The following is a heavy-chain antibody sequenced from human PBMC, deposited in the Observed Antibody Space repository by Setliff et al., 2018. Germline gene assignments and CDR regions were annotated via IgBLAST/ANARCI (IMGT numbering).Heavy chain of an antibody. V-gene: IGHV1-3*01. J-gene: IGHJ4*02. CDR2: INVGNGNT. Sequence: ASVKVSCKASGYSFTDYGIHWVRQAPGQGLEWMRWINVGNGNTEYSENFQDRVTITWDTFATTSYMEFSGLRVEDTAVFYCARDRARFCIDNVCDAVPYYFDYWGQGVLVTSPQ. D-gene: IGHD3-3*01. CDR1: GYSFTDYG. CDR3: ARDRARFCIDNVCDAVPYYFDY.